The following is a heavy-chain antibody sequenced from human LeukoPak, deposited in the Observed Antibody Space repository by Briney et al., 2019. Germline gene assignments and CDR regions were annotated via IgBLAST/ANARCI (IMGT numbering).Heavy chain of an antibody. CDR1: GGSFSGYY. CDR3: ARVRSSGWGKNFDY. V-gene: IGHV4-34*01. Sequence: SETLSLTCAVYGGSFSGYYWSWIRQPPGKGLEWIGEINHSGSTNYNPSLKSRVTISVDTSKNQFSLKLSSVTAADTAVYYCARVRSSGWGKNFDYWGQGTLVTVSS. J-gene: IGHJ4*02. D-gene: IGHD6-19*01. CDR2: INHSGST.